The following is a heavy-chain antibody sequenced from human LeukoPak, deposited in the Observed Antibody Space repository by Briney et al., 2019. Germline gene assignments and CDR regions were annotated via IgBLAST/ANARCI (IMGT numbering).Heavy chain of an antibody. CDR3: ARLYSSGWYFPY. D-gene: IGHD6-19*01. J-gene: IGHJ4*02. Sequence: GGSLRLSCAASGFTFSSYAMHWVRQAPGKGLEWVAVISYDGSNKYYADSVKGRFTISRDNSKNTLYLQMNSLRAEDTAVYYCARLYSSGWYFPYWGQGTLVTVSS. CDR2: ISYDGSNK. CDR1: GFTFSSYA. V-gene: IGHV3-30-3*01.